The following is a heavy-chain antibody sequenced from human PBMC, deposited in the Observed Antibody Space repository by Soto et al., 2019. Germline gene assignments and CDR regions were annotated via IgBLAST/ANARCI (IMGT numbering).Heavy chain of an antibody. CDR3: ARDRSDSSRADSFDI. CDR1: GFTFSSYG. V-gene: IGHV3-30*03. D-gene: IGHD6-25*01. J-gene: IGHJ3*02. CDR2: ISYDGSNK. Sequence: SLRLSCAASGFTFSSYGMHWVRQAPGKGLEWVAVISYDGSNKYYADSVKGRFTISRDNSKNTLYLQMNSLRAEDTAVYYCARDRSDSSRADSFDIWGQGTMVTV.